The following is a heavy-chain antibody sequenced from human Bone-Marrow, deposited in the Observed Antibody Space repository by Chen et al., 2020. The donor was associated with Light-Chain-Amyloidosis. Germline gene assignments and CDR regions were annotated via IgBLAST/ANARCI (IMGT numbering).Heavy chain of an antibody. J-gene: IGHJ4*02. CDR3: ATRGVDVVRIINYHFDY. CDR1: GHTRHELA. V-gene: IGHV1-24*01. Sequence: QLRLVQSAAEVRLTWASARGSCKITGHTRHELAMPWARQAPGKGLEWMGGVEPKDGKIIYAQKLQGRVSMTEDTSADTAYMELSGLTSEDTAFYYCATRGVDVVRIINYHFDYWGQGTLVTVSS. D-gene: IGHD2-21*01. CDR2: VEPKDGKI.